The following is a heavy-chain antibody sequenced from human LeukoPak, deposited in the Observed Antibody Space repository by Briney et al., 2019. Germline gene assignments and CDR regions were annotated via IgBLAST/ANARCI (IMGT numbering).Heavy chain of an antibody. CDR2: MNPNSGNT. CDR1: GYTFTSYD. CDR3: ARYVPLVREGDWWFGP. D-gene: IGHD6-13*01. J-gene: IGHJ5*02. Sequence: ASVKVSCKASGYTFTSYDINWVRQATGQGLEWMGWMNPNSGNTGYAQKFQGRVTITRNTSISTAYMELSSLRSEDTAVYYCARYVPLVREGDWWFGPWGQGTLVTVSS. V-gene: IGHV1-8*03.